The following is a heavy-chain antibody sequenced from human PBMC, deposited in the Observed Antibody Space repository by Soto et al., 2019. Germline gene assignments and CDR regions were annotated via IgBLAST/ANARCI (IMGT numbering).Heavy chain of an antibody. D-gene: IGHD6-13*01. CDR2: ISSSSSYI. Sequence: PGGSLRLSCAASGFTFSSYSMNWVRQAPGKGLEWVSSISSSSSYIYYADSVKGRFTISRDNAKNSLYLQMNSLRAEDTAVYYCAREGGLGESSWSDRTIDYWGQGTLVTVSS. V-gene: IGHV3-21*01. J-gene: IGHJ4*02. CDR3: AREGGLGESSWSDRTIDY. CDR1: GFTFSSYS.